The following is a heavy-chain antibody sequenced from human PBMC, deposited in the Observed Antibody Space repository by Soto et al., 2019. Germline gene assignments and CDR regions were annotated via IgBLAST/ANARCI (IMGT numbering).Heavy chain of an antibody. CDR2: IYYLGST. V-gene: IGHV4-59*01. CDR1: GGSMSEYF. D-gene: IGHD3-10*01. Sequence: LSLTCSVSGGSMSEYFWSWIRQSPGKGLEWIGYIYYLGSTDYNPSLKSRVTISVDTSKRQFSLKLTSVTAADTAVYYCARDGYDGSGSPYPAYWGPGTQVTVSS. CDR3: ARDGYDGSGSPYPAY. J-gene: IGHJ4*02.